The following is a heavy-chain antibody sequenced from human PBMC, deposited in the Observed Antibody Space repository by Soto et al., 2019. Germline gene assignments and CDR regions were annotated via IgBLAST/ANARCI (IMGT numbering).Heavy chain of an antibody. CDR1: GFTFSNYA. V-gene: IGHV3-53*01. J-gene: IGHJ5*02. Sequence: PGGSMRLSCAASGFTFSNYAMTWVRQAPGKGLEWVSVIYSGGSSYYAVSVQGRFTISRDNSKNTVYLQMNSLRGEGTAMYYCARLGPYGSESYSFRYNWFDPWGQGTLVTVSS. CDR2: IYSGGSS. CDR3: ARLGPYGSESYSFRYNWFDP. D-gene: IGHD3-10*01.